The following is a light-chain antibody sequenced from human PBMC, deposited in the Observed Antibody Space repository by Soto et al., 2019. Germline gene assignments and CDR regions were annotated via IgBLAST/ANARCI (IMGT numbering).Light chain of an antibody. V-gene: IGKV3-20*01. Sequence: EIVLTQSPGTLSLSPGERATLSCRASQSVSSSYLAWYQHKPGQAPRLLIYGASSRATGIPDRISGSGSGTDLTLTISRLEPEDFAVYYCHQYGSLPHTFGQGTKLEIK. J-gene: IGKJ2*01. CDR1: QSVSSSY. CDR3: HQYGSLPHT. CDR2: GAS.